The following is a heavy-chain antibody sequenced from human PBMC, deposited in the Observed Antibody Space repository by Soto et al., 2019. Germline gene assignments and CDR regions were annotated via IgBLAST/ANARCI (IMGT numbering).Heavy chain of an antibody. CDR3: ARDRLMATAGTARHYFGLDV. CDR2: IYYSGST. D-gene: IGHD5-18*01. CDR1: GGSIRSGGYY. Sequence: SETLSLTRTVSGGSIRSGGYYWSWVRQSPRRGLEWIGNIYYSGSTYYNPSLKSRLTISVDTSKNQFSLNLSSVTAADTAVYYCARDRLMATAGTARHYFGLDVWGQGTTVTVSS. V-gene: IGHV4-31*03. J-gene: IGHJ6*02.